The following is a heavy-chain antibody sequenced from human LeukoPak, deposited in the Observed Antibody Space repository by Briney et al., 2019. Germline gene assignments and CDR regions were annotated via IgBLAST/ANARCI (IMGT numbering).Heavy chain of an antibody. CDR3: AGRRSLWFGESLTGFDP. Sequence: GGSLRLSCAASGFTFSSYAMSWVRQAPGKGLEWVSAISGSGGSTYYADSVKGRSTISRDNSKNTLYLQMNSLRAEDTAVYYCAGRRSLWFGESLTGFDPWGQGTLVTVSS. CDR1: GFTFSSYA. D-gene: IGHD3-10*01. J-gene: IGHJ5*02. CDR2: ISGSGGST. V-gene: IGHV3-23*01.